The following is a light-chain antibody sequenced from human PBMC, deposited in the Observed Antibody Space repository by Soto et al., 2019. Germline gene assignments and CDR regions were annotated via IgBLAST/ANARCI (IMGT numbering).Light chain of an antibody. Sequence: EIVLTQSPATLSLSPGERATLSCRASQSVSSSYLAWYQHKPGQAPRLLIYGASSRATGIPDRFSGSGSGTDFTLTISRLEPEHFAVYYCQQYGSSPPFTFGQGTKLEIK. V-gene: IGKV3-20*01. J-gene: IGKJ2*01. CDR3: QQYGSSPPFT. CDR1: QSVSSSY. CDR2: GAS.